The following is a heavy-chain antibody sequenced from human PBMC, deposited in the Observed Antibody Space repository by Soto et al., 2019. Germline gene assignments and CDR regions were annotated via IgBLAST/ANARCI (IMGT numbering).Heavy chain of an antibody. Sequence: SETLSLTCTVSGGSIRSYYWSWIRQAPGKGLEWIGYLYNSGSTVYNPSLKSRVTISVDTSKNQFSLKLSSVTAADTAVYYCARVRYSGSYQDAFDIWGQGTMVTVSS. CDR1: GGSIRSYY. CDR3: ARVRYSGSYQDAFDI. V-gene: IGHV4-59*01. CDR2: LYNSGST. J-gene: IGHJ3*02. D-gene: IGHD1-26*01.